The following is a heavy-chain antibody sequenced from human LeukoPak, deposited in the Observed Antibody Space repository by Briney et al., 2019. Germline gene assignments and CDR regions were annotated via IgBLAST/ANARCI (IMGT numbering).Heavy chain of an antibody. D-gene: IGHD6-6*01. Sequence: GGSLRLSCAASGFTFSSYAMHWVRQAPGKGLEWVAFIRYDGSNKYYADSVKGRFTISRDNSKNTLYLQMNSLRAEDTAVYYCAKDYPTSIAARPGAFDIWGQGTMVTVSS. CDR2: IRYDGSNK. CDR3: AKDYPTSIAARPGAFDI. J-gene: IGHJ3*02. V-gene: IGHV3-30*02. CDR1: GFTFSSYA.